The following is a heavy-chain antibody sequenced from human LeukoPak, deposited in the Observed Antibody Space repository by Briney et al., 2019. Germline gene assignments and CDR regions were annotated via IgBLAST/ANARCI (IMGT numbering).Heavy chain of an antibody. CDR3: ARGWGYGSGSYSFGYYYGMDV. CDR2: INHSGST. J-gene: IGHJ6*04. Sequence: PSETLSLTCAVDGGSFSGCYWSWIRQPPGKGLEWVGEINHSGSTSYNPSLKSRGTISVDTSKNQFSLQLSSVPAADTAVYYCARGWGYGSGSYSFGYYYGMDVWGKGTTVTVPS. CDR1: GGSFSGCY. D-gene: IGHD3-10*01. V-gene: IGHV4-34*01.